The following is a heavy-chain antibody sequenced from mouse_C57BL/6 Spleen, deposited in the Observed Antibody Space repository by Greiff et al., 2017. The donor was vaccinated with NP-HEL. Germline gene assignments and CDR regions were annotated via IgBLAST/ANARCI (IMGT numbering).Heavy chain of an antibody. J-gene: IGHJ1*03. Sequence: VQLQQPGAELVRPGTSVKLSCKASGYTFTSYWMHWVKQRPGQGLEWIGVIDPSDSYTNYNQKFKGKATLTVDTSYSTAYMQLSSLTSEDSAVYYCAREGYGSSYGYFDVWGTGTTVTVSS. V-gene: IGHV1-59*01. CDR3: AREGYGSSYGYFDV. CDR1: GYTFTSYW. D-gene: IGHD1-1*01. CDR2: IDPSDSYT.